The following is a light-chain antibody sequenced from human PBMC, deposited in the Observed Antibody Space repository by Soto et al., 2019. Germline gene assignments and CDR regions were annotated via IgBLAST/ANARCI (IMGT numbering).Light chain of an antibody. Sequence: EIVLAQSPGTLSLSPGERATLSCRASQSVSSNLFVWYQEKPGQAPRLLIYGASTSATGIPDRFSGSGSGTDFTLAISTLEPEDFAVYYCRQYGRSLASAIGGGTKVEI. CDR1: QSVSSNL. CDR2: GAS. J-gene: IGKJ4*01. V-gene: IGKV3-20*01. CDR3: RQYGRSLASA.